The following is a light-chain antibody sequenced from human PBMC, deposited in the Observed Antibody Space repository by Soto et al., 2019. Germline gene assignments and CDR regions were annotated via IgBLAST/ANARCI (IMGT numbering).Light chain of an antibody. CDR1: QSVSSY. Sequence: SVGALSLSQGERATLSCRASQSVSSYLAWYQQKPGQAPRLLIYDASNRATGIPARFSGSGSGTDFTLTISSLEPEDFGVYYCQQRSKWLPWT. CDR2: DAS. CDR3: QQRSKWLPWT. J-gene: IGKJ1*01. V-gene: IGKV3-11*01.